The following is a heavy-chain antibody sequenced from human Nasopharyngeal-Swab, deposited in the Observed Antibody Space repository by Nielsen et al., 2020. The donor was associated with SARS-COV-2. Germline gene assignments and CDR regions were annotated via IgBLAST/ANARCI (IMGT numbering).Heavy chain of an antibody. CDR3: ARDLTAMETSGYGMDV. D-gene: IGHD5-18*01. J-gene: IGHJ6*02. Sequence: GESLKISCAASGFTFSSYGMHWVRQAPGKGLEWVAVIWYDGSNKYYADSVKGRFTISRDNSKNTLYPQMNSLRAEDTAVYYCARDLTAMETSGYGMDVWGQGTTVTVSS. CDR1: GFTFSSYG. CDR2: IWYDGSNK. V-gene: IGHV3-33*08.